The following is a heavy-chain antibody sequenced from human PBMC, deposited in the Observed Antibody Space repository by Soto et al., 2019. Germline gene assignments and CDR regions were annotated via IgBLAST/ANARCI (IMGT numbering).Heavy chain of an antibody. D-gene: IGHD3-3*02. V-gene: IGHV1-18*01. CDR2: ISAYNGNT. CDR1: GYTFTSYG. J-gene: IGHJ6*03. CDR3: AREISIFQPERRVDYYYYMDV. Sequence: ASVKVSCKASGYTFTSYGISWVRQAPGQGLEWMGWISAYNGNTNCAQKLQGRVTMTTDTSTSTAYMELRSLRSDDTAVYYCAREISIFQPERRVDYYYYMDVWGKGTTVTVSS.